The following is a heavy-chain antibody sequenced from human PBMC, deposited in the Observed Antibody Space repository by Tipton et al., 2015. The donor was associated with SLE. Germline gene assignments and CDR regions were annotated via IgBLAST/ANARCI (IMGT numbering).Heavy chain of an antibody. J-gene: IGHJ2*01. CDR3: AKDVSAERRYFDL. CDR1: GFTFSSYS. V-gene: IGHV3-48*04. CDR2: ISSSSSTI. D-gene: IGHD1-26*01. Sequence: SLRLSCAASGFTFSSYSMNWVRQAPGKGLEWVSYISSSSSTIYYADSVKGRFTISRDNAKNSLYLQMNSLRAEDTAVYYCAKDVSAERRYFDLWGRGTLVTVSS.